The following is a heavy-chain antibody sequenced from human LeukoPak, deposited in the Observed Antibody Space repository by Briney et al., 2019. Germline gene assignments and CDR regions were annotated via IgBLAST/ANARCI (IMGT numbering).Heavy chain of an antibody. Sequence: PGGSLRLSCAASGFTFSSYEMNWVRQAPGEGLEWVSYITSSGSTIYYADSVKGRFTISRDNAKNSLYLQMNSLRAEDTAVYYRAIPTYYYDSSGQGYWGQGTLVTVSS. CDR3: AIPTYYYDSSGQGY. CDR2: ITSSGSTI. V-gene: IGHV3-48*03. D-gene: IGHD3-22*01. CDR1: GFTFSSYE. J-gene: IGHJ4*02.